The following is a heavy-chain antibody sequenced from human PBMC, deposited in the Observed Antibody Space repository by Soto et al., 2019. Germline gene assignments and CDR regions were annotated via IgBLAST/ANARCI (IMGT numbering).Heavy chain of an antibody. J-gene: IGHJ4*02. V-gene: IGHV2-5*02. CDR3: AHAGDYDLLTFHH. D-gene: IGHD4-17*01. Sequence: QITLKESGPSLVRPAQTLTLTCAFSGFSLTSSDMGVAWIRQPPGKALEWLALIYWEHDKRYSPSLKDRLAISKATSINQVVLTITNVAPVDTATYFCAHAGDYDLLTFHHWGPGTLVTVSS. CDR2: IYWEHDK. CDR1: GFSLTSSDMG.